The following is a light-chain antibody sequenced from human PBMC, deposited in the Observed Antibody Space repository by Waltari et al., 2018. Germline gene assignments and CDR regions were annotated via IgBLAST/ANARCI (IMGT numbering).Light chain of an antibody. CDR1: QYISTN. V-gene: IGKV1-39*01. CDR2: YAS. Sequence: EVTQSPSSLSASGRDSVTITFRARQYISTNLNWYQHKPGKAPKVLIYYASTLQSGVPYRFSGSGSGTDFSLTIKNLQLEDSAAYYCHQSHCPPWTFGQGTKVEIK. CDR3: HQSHCPPWT. J-gene: IGKJ1*01.